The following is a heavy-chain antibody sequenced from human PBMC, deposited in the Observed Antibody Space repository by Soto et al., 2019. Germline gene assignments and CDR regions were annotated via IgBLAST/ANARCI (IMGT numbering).Heavy chain of an antibody. D-gene: IGHD3-10*02. CDR2: ISSTGETT. V-gene: IGHV3-48*01. CDR1: GFTFSTYS. CDR3: ARDVRLPDY. J-gene: IGHJ4*02. Sequence: EVQLVESGGGLVPPGGYLRLSCAASGFTFSTYSMNWVRQAPGKGLEWVSFISSTGETTYYADSVKGRVTISRDNAKNSLFLQMNSLTAEDTAVYYCARDVRLPDYWGQGTLVTVSS.